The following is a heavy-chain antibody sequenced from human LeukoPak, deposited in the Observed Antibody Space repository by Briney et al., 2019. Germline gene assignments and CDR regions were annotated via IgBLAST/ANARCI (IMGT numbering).Heavy chain of an antibody. V-gene: IGHV1-18*01. CDR3: ARGHPGYYDNSGYLPLDY. CDR1: GYTFSSYG. D-gene: IGHD3-22*01. Sequence: ASVKVSCKAFGYTFSSYGISWVRQAPGQGHEWMGWISAYSGNTNYAQKLQGRVTMTADTSTNTAYMELRSLRSDDTAVYYCARGHPGYYDNSGYLPLDYWGQGTLVTASS. J-gene: IGHJ4*02. CDR2: ISAYSGNT.